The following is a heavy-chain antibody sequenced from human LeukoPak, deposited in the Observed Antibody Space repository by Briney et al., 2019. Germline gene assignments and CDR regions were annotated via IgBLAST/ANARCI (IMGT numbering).Heavy chain of an antibody. CDR3: ARDSGSHGFRGYFDY. Sequence: GASVKVSCKASGYSFASECRYWVRQDPGQGIEWMGWINPNSGGTNYAQKFQGRVTMTRDTSISTAYMELSRLRSDDTAVYYCARDSGSHGFRGYFDYWGQGTLVTVSS. V-gene: IGHV1-2*02. CDR2: INPNSGGT. J-gene: IGHJ4*02. CDR1: GYSFASEC. D-gene: IGHD1-26*01.